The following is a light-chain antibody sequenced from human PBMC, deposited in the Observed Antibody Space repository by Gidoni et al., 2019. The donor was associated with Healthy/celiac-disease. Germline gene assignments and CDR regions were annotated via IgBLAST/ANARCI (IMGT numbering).Light chain of an antibody. V-gene: IGLV2-14*01. CDR2: EVS. J-gene: IGLJ2*01. CDR3: SSYTSSRNVV. Sequence: QSALTQPASVSASPGQSITISCTGTSSDVGGYNYVSWYQQHPGKAPKLMIYEVSNRPSGVSNRFSGSKSGNTASLTSSGLQAEDEADYYCSSYTSSRNVVFGGGTKLTVL. CDR1: SSDVGGYNY.